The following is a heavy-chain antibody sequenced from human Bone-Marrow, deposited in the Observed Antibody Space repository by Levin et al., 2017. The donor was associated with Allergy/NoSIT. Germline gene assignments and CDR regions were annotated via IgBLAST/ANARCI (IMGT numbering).Heavy chain of an antibody. J-gene: IGHJ1*01. CDR1: GGSVSTTCCY. D-gene: IGHD2-15*01. CDR2: LYYTGTT. V-gene: IGHV4-39*02. CDR3: ARRERGYCSGSGCRDQKFQY. Sequence: GSLRLSCTVSGGSVSTTCCYWGWIRQSPGRGMEWIGNLYYTGTTYYNPSLRSRVTISVDTSKNHFSLQLNSVTAADTAVYYCARRERGYCSGSGCRDQKFQYWGQGTMVVVSS.